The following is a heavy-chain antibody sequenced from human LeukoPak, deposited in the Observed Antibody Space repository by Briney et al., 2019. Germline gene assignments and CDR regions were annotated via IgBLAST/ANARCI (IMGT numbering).Heavy chain of an antibody. V-gene: IGHV1-46*01. CDR3: ARDQEMATLRYYVDY. D-gene: IGHD5-24*01. Sequence: ASVKVSCKASGYTFTSYYMHWVRQAPGQGLEWMGIINPSGGSTSYAQKFQGRVTMTRDTSTSTVYMELSSLRSEDTAVYYCARDQEMATLRYYVDYWGQGTLVTVSS. CDR1: GYTFTSYY. J-gene: IGHJ4*02. CDR2: INPSGGST.